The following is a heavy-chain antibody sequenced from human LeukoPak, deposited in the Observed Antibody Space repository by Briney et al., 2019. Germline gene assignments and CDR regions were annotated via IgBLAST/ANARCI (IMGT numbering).Heavy chain of an antibody. CDR2: IKDDGRDK. Sequence: GGSLRLSYAASGFTFSSSWMTWVRQAPGKGLEWVASIKDDGRDKYYVDSVKGRFTITSDNGKSSAFLQMNSLRAEDTAVYYCARDPERGFDNWGQGALVTVSS. J-gene: IGHJ4*02. D-gene: IGHD3-10*01. CDR3: ARDPERGFDN. CDR1: GFTFSSSW. V-gene: IGHV3-7*01.